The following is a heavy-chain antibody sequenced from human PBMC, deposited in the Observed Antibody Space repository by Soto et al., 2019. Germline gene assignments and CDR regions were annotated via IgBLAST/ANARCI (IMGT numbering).Heavy chain of an antibody. V-gene: IGHV1-69*01. CDR2: IIPIFGTA. Sequence: QEQLVQSGAEVKKPGSSVKVSCKSSGGTFSSYAINWVRQAPGQGLEWMGGIIPIFGTANYAQNFQDRVTSTADVYTNTAYMELSSLRSADTAMYYCARENRYFFYGMDVWGQGTTVTVSS. J-gene: IGHJ6*02. CDR3: ARENRYFFYGMDV. CDR1: GGTFSSYA.